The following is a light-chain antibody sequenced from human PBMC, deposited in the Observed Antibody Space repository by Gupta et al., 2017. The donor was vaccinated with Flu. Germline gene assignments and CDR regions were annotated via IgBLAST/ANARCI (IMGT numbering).Light chain of an antibody. CDR3: QQYNYWPPLT. CDR2: GAS. V-gene: IGKV3-15*01. J-gene: IGKJ4*01. Sequence: EILLTQSPTTLSVSPGERVTLSCRASQSVGTNLAWYQQTPGQTPRLLIYGASARGTGSPARLSGSGCGTEFTLTISSRQPEDFALYYCQQYNYWPPLTFGGGTEV. CDR1: QSVGTN.